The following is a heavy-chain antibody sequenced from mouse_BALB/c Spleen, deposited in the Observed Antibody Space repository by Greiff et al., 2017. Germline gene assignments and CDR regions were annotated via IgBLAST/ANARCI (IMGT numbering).Heavy chain of an antibody. V-gene: IGHV5-4*02. Sequence: EVQLVESGGGLVKPGGSLKLSCAASGFTFSDYYMYWVRQTPEKRLEWVATISDGGSYTYYPDSVKGRFIISRDNAKNNLYLQMSSLKSEDTAMYYCARVPYGNTAMDYWGQGTSVTVSS. CDR2: ISDGGSYT. CDR3: ARVPYGNTAMDY. J-gene: IGHJ4*01. D-gene: IGHD2-10*02. CDR1: GFTFSDYY.